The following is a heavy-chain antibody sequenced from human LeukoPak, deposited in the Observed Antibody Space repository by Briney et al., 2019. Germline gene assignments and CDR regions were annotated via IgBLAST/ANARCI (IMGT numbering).Heavy chain of an antibody. Sequence: SVKVSCRASGYTFTSYGISWVRQAPGQGLEWMGGIIPIFGTANYAQKFQGRVTITADESTSTAYMELRSLRSEDKAVYYCATVGYSYGYPTPYYYYYMDVGGKGTTVTVSS. J-gene: IGHJ6*03. D-gene: IGHD5-18*01. CDR1: GYTFTSYG. CDR3: ATVGYSYGYPTPYYYYYMDV. V-gene: IGHV1-69*13. CDR2: IIPIFGTA.